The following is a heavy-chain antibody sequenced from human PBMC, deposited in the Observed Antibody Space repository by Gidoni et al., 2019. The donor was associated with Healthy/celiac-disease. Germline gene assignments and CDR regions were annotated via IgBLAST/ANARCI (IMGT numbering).Heavy chain of an antibody. CDR3: TTQPIYCSSTSCYFWYFDL. J-gene: IGHJ2*01. Sequence: EVQLVESGGGLVKPGGSLRLSCAASGFTCSNAWMSWVRQAPGKGLEWVGRIKSKTDGGTTDYAAPVKGRFTISRDDSKNTLYLQMNSLKTEDTAVYYCTTQPIYCSSTSCYFWYFDLWGRGTLVTVSS. D-gene: IGHD2-2*01. CDR1: GFTCSNAW. CDR2: IKSKTDGGTT. V-gene: IGHV3-15*01.